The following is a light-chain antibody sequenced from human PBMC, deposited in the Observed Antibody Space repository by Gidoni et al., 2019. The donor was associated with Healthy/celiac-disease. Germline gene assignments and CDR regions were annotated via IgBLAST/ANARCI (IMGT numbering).Light chain of an antibody. CDR1: SSNIGAGYD. V-gene: IGLV1-40*01. Sequence: QSVLTQPPSVSGAPGQRVTISCTVSSSNIGAGYDVHWYQQLPGTAPKLLIYGNSNRPSGVPDRFSGSKSGTSASLAITGLQAEDEADYYCQSYDSSLSGCVFGTGTKVTVL. CDR3: QSYDSSLSGCV. CDR2: GNS. J-gene: IGLJ1*01.